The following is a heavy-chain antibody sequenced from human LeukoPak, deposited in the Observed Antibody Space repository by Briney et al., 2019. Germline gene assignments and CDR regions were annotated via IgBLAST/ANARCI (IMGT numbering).Heavy chain of an antibody. D-gene: IGHD6-13*01. CDR1: GCSISRGGYY. CDR3: ARDRIAAAGNGFDY. Sequence: SQTLSLTCHVSGCSISRGGYYWSWIRQHPGKGLGGVGYIYYSGSTYYNPSLKSRVTISVDTSKNQFSLKLSSVTAADTAVYYCARDRIAAAGNGFDYWGQGTLVTVSS. V-gene: IGHV4-31*03. J-gene: IGHJ4*02. CDR2: IYYSGST.